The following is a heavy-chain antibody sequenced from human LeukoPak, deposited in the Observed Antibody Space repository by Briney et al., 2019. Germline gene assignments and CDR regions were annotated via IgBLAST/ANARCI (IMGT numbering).Heavy chain of an antibody. CDR2: IIPIFGTA. CDR1: GGTFSSYA. CDR3: TTEFKQLVAFDI. D-gene: IGHD6-6*01. Sequence: ASVKVSCKASGGTFSSYAISWVRQAPGQGLEWMGGIIPIFGTANYAQKFQGRVTITADESTSTAYMELNSLKTEDTAVYYCTTEFKQLVAFDIWGQGTMVTVSS. V-gene: IGHV1-69*13. J-gene: IGHJ3*02.